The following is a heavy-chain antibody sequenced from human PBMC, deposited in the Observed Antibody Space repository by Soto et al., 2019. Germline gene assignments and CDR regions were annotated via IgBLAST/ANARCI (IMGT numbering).Heavy chain of an antibody. J-gene: IGHJ4*02. CDR1: GYTFTSYA. CDR3: AREHSGRYYGYFDY. CDR2: INAGNGNT. D-gene: IGHD1-26*01. Sequence: ASVKVSCKASGYTFTSYAMHWVRQAPGQRLEWMGWINAGNGNTKYSQKFQGRVTITRDTSASTAYMELSSLRSEDTAVYYCAREHSGRYYGYFDYWGQGTLVTVSS. V-gene: IGHV1-3*01.